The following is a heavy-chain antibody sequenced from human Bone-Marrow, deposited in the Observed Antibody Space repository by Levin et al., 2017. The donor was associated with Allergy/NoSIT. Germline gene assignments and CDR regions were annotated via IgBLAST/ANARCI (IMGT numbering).Heavy chain of an antibody. CDR2: ISSGSNYI. V-gene: IGHV3-21*06. Sequence: ASVKVSCAASGFNFSIFGVNWVRQAPGNGLVWVSSISSGSNYIYYADSVKGRFTISRDNSKNLLYLQMNSLRAEDTAIYYCARDRTYGILSNYGMDVWGQGTTVTVSS. J-gene: IGHJ6*02. CDR1: GFNFSIFG. D-gene: IGHD3-9*01. CDR3: ARDRTYGILSNYGMDV.